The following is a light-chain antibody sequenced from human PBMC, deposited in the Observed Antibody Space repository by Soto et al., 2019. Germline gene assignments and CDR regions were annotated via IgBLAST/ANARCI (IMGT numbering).Light chain of an antibody. CDR1: SSDVGGYNF. V-gene: IGLV2-14*01. CDR3: SSYTSISTYV. J-gene: IGLJ1*01. CDR2: GVT. Sequence: QSVLTQPASVSGSPRQSITISCTGTSSDVGGYNFVSWYQQHPDKAPKLMIYGVTNRPSGVSNRFSGSKSSNTASLTISGLQAEDEADYYCSSYTSISTYVFGTGTKVTVL.